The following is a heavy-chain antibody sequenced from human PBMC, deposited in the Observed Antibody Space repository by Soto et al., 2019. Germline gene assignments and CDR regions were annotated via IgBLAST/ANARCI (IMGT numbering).Heavy chain of an antibody. CDR1: GYTFNTYY. CDR2: IHPNGGGT. Sequence: QVQLVQSGAEVKKPGASVKVSCKPAGYTFNTYYLHWVRQAPGQALEWMGVIHPNGGGTTYAQKFLCRVTVTRDTSTSTVFMELSRLRSDDTAVYYCARGGHIAVVTASFDYWGQGTLVTVSS. D-gene: IGHD2-21*02. CDR3: ARGGHIAVVTASFDY. J-gene: IGHJ4*02. V-gene: IGHV1-46*02.